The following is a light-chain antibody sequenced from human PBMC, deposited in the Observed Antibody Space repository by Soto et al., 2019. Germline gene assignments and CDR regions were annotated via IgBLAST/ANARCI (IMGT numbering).Light chain of an antibody. CDR3: QQSYSNTWT. Sequence: DIQMTQFPSSLSASVGDRVTITCRASQSIDHHLNWYQHKPGQATRLLMDAASRMQSGVPSRFSGSGTGTEFTLTINSLQPEDFATYYCQQSYSNTWTFGQGTRVEVK. J-gene: IGKJ1*01. CDR2: AAS. CDR1: QSIDHH. V-gene: IGKV1-39*01.